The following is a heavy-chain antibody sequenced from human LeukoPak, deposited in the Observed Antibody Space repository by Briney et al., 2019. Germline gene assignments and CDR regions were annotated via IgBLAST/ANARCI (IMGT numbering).Heavy chain of an antibody. CDR1: GFTFSSYA. CDR2: ISGSGGST. D-gene: IGHD3-22*01. CDR3: AKAIHLSTYYYDSSGYSRGFDY. V-gene: IGHV3-23*01. Sequence: GGSLRLSCAGSGFTFSSYAMSWVRQAPGKGLEWVSAISGSGGSTYYADSVKGPFHISRDNSKNTLYLQMNSLRAEDTAVYYCAKAIHLSTYYYDSSGYSRGFDYWGQGTLVTVSS. J-gene: IGHJ4*02.